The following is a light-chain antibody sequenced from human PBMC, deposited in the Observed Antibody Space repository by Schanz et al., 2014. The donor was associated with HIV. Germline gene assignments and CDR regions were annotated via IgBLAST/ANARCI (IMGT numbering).Light chain of an antibody. CDR2: DVN. V-gene: IGLV2-14*01. J-gene: IGLJ3*02. Sequence: QSALTQPTSVSGSPGQSISISCTGTSSDIGAYNYVSWYQQYPGKAPKLMIYDVNNRPSGVSNRFSGSKSGNTASLTISGLQPDDEADYYCCSYTTSTTRVFGGGTKLTVL. CDR3: CSYTTSTTRV. CDR1: SSDIGAYNY.